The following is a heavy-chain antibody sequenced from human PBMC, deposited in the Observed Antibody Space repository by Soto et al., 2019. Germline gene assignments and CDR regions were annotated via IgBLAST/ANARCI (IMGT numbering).Heavy chain of an antibody. J-gene: IGHJ2*01. V-gene: IGHV4-30-4*08. D-gene: IGHD3-22*01. Sequence: SETLSLTCTVSGGSIINNHYYWNFIRQPPGRDLEWIGYIYYSGSTYYHPSLESRLTISIDTSKNQFSLKLSSVTAADTAVYYCATASMIGVPGFFDVWGRGTLVTVS. CDR1: GGSIINNHYY. CDR3: ATASMIGVPGFFDV. CDR2: IYYSGST.